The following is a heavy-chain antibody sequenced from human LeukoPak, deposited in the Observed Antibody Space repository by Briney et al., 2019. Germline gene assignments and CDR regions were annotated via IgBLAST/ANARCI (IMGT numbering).Heavy chain of an antibody. V-gene: IGHV1-46*01. J-gene: IGHJ6*03. CDR1: GYTFTSYY. D-gene: IGHD2-2*01. Sequence: GASVKVSCKASGYTFTSYYMHWVRQAPGQGLEWMGIINPSGGSTSYAQKFQGRVTMTRDMSTSTVYMELSSLRSEDTAVYYCARDGIVVVPAAILDYYYYYYMDVWGKGTTVTVSS. CDR2: INPSGGST. CDR3: ARDGIVVVPAAILDYYYYYYMDV.